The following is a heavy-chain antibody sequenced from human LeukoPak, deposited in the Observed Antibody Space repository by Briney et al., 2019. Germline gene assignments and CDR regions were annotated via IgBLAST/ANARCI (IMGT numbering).Heavy chain of an antibody. CDR2: IRYDGSNK. V-gene: IGHV3-30*02. J-gene: IGHJ4*02. Sequence: GGSLRLSCAASGFTFSSYGMHWVRQAPGKGLEWVAFIRYDGSNKYYADSVKGRFTISRDNAKNSLYLQMNSLRAEDMALYYCAKGANILTGYYEGYFDYWGQGTLVTVSS. D-gene: IGHD3-9*01. CDR1: GFTFSSYG. CDR3: AKGANILTGYYEGYFDY.